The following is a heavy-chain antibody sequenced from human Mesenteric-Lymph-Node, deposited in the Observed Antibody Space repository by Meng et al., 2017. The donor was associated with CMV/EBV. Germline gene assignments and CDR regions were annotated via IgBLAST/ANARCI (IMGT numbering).Heavy chain of an antibody. Sequence: SETLSLTCTVSGVSVSSLSYQWSWIRQPPGKGLEWIGYIYYSGSTYCNPSLKSRVTISVDTSKNQFSLKLSSVTAADTAVYYCARSPTGSVLFFDYWGQGTLVTVSS. CDR2: IYYSGST. CDR3: ARSPTGSVLFFDY. V-gene: IGHV4-30-4*08. CDR1: GVSVSSLSYQ. D-gene: IGHD4-11*01. J-gene: IGHJ4*02.